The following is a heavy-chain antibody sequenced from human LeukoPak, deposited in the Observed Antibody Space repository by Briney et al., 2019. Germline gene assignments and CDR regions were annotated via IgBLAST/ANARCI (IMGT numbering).Heavy chain of an antibody. V-gene: IGHV1-69*13. D-gene: IGHD3-3*01. Sequence: SVKVSCKASGYTFTSYGISWVRQAPGQGLEWMGGIIPIFGTANYAQKFQGRVTITADESTSTAYMELSSLRSEDTAVYYCAKYDFWSGLKGNWFDPWGQGTLVTVSS. J-gene: IGHJ5*02. CDR1: GYTFTSYG. CDR2: IIPIFGTA. CDR3: AKYDFWSGLKGNWFDP.